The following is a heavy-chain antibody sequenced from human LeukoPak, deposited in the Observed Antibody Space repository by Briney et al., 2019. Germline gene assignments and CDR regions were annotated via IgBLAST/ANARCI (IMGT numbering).Heavy chain of an antibody. CDR3: AREVSRWPYYFDY. J-gene: IGHJ4*02. Sequence: NPSETLSLTCTVSGGSISSGDFYWSWIRQPPGQGLEWIGYIYYSGSTYYNPSLKSRVTISVDTSKNQFSLKLSSVTAADTAVYYCAREVSRWPYYFDYWGQGTLVTVSS. CDR1: GGSISSGDFY. V-gene: IGHV4-30-4*01. D-gene: IGHD4-23*01. CDR2: IYYSGST.